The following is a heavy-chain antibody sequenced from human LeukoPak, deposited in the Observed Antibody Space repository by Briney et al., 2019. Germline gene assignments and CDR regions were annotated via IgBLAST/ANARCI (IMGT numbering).Heavy chain of an antibody. J-gene: IGHJ5*02. CDR2: IYYSGST. D-gene: IGHD4-11*01. CDR1: GGSIGSSTYY. CDR3: ARSTTIKGWFDP. Sequence: SQTLSLTCTVSGGSIGSSTYYWGWIRQPPGKGLEWIGSIYYSGSTYYNPSLKSRVTISVDTSKNQFSLNLTSVTAADTAVYYCARSTTIKGWFDPWGQGTLVTVSS. V-gene: IGHV4-39*01.